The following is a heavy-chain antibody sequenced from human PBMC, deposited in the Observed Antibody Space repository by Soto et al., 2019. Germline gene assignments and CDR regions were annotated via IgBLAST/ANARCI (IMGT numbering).Heavy chain of an antibody. J-gene: IGHJ6*02. CDR3: ARDTGALTYYYDSSGGYYGMDV. V-gene: IGHV3-21*01. Sequence: EVQLVESGGGLVKPGGSLRLSCAASGFTLSSYSMNWVRQAPGKGLEWVSSSSSSSSYIYYADSVKGRFTISRDNAKNSLDLQRNSLRAEDTAVYYCARDTGALTYYYDSSGGYYGMDVWGQGTTVTVSS. D-gene: IGHD3-22*01. CDR2: SSSSSSYI. CDR1: GFTLSSYS.